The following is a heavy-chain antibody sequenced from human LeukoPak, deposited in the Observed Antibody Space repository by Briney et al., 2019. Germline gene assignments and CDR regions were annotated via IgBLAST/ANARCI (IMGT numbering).Heavy chain of an antibody. V-gene: IGHV3-23*01. CDR1: RFTFSSYA. CDR2: ISGSGGST. CDR3: AKDLVYDSSGYSLFDY. J-gene: IGHJ4*02. Sequence: GGSLRLSCAASRFTFSSYAMSWVRQAPGKGLEWVSSISGSGGSTYYADSVKGRFTISRDNSKNTLYLQMNSLRAEDTAVYYCAKDLVYDSSGYSLFDYWGQGTLVTVSS. D-gene: IGHD3-22*01.